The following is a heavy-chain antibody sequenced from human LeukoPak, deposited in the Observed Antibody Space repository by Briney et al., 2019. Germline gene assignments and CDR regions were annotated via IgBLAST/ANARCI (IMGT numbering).Heavy chain of an antibody. CDR2: INPNSGGT. J-gene: IGHJ4*02. V-gene: IGHV1-2*02. Sequence: ASVKVSCKASGYTFTGYYMHWVRQAPGQGLEWMGWINPNSGGTNYAQKFQGRVTMTRDTSISTAYMELSRLRSDDTAVYYCARGYYDSSGFPYYFDYWGQGTLVTVSS. CDR1: GYTFTGYY. D-gene: IGHD3-22*01. CDR3: ARGYYDSSGFPYYFDY.